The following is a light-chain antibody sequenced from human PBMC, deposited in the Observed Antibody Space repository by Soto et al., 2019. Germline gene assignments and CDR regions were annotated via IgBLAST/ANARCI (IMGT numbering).Light chain of an antibody. CDR1: QDITND. CDR2: EAS. Sequence: DIQMTQSPSFLSASVGDRVTITCQASQDITNDLNWYQQKPGKAPKVLIYEASNLETGVPSRFSGSGSGTDFTFTISSLQPEDIATYFCQQYDNVPLTFGGGTKVEIK. CDR3: QQYDNVPLT. J-gene: IGKJ4*01. V-gene: IGKV1-33*01.